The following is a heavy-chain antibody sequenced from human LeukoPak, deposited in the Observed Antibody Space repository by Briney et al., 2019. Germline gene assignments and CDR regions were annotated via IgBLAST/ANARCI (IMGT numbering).Heavy chain of an antibody. CDR2: IIPIFGTA. CDR3: ARGPALYDSCGYYYVPLDY. Sequence: ASVKVSCKASGGTFSSYAISWVRQAPGQGLEWMGGIIPIFGTANYAQKFQGRVTITTDESTSTAYMELSSLRSEDTAVYYCARGPALYDSCGYYYVPLDYWGQGTLVTVSS. J-gene: IGHJ4*02. V-gene: IGHV1-69*05. D-gene: IGHD3-22*01. CDR1: GGTFSSYA.